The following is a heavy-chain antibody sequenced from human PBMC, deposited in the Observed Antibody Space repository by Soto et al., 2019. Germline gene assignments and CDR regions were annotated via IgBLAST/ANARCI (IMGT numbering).Heavy chain of an antibody. CDR3: VRQYSVDCNGGLCYHAFDF. D-gene: IGHD2-8*02. V-gene: IGHV4-61*01. Sequence: QVQLQESGPGLVKPSETLSLTCTVSADSVSSGSYYWGWVRQPPQKGLEWIGYIYYNGATNYNPYLESRVTMSVDTSKNQFSRKLTSVTAADTAVYYCVRQYSVDCNGGLCYHAFDFWGQGTLVTVSS. J-gene: IGHJ3*01. CDR1: ADSVSSGSYY. CDR2: IYYNGAT.